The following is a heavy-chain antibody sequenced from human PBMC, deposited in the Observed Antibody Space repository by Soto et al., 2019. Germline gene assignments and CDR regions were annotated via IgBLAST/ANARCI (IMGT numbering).Heavy chain of an antibody. D-gene: IGHD2-21*02. CDR2: VYYGGIT. Sequence: SETLSLTCTVSGGFSSSYYWTWIRQPPGEELEWIGFVYYGGITNYNPSLESRVTISVDTSEDQFSLKLNSVTAADTAVYYCARGRSYCGGDCYSDYFDYRGQGTPVTV. V-gene: IGHV4-59*01. CDR1: GGFSSSYY. J-gene: IGHJ4*02. CDR3: ARGRSYCGGDCYSDYFDY.